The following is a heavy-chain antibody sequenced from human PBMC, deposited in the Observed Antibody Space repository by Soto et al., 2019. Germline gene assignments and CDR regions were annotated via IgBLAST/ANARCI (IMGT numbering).Heavy chain of an antibody. Sequence: GGSLRLSCAASGFTFSSYAMSWVRQAPGKGLEWVSAISGSGGSTYYADSVKGWFTISRDNSKNTLYLQMNSLRAEDTAVYYCAKGRGYSYGYYFDYWGQGTLVTVSS. V-gene: IGHV3-23*01. J-gene: IGHJ4*02. CDR1: GFTFSSYA. D-gene: IGHD5-18*01. CDR3: AKGRGYSYGYYFDY. CDR2: ISGSGGST.